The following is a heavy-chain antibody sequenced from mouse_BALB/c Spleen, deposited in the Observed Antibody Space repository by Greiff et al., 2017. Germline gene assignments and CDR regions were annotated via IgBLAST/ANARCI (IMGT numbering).Heavy chain of an antibody. CDR1: GYAFTNYL. J-gene: IGHJ2*01. CDR2: INPGSGGT. CDR3: ARSGGITTATLGY. D-gene: IGHD1-2*01. V-gene: IGHV1-54*01. Sequence: QVQLQESGAELVRPGTSVKVSCKASGYAFTNYLIEWVKQRPGQGLEWIGVINPGSGGTNYNEKFKGKATLTADKSSSTAYMQLSSLTSDDSAVYFCARSGGITTATLGYWGQGTTLTVSS.